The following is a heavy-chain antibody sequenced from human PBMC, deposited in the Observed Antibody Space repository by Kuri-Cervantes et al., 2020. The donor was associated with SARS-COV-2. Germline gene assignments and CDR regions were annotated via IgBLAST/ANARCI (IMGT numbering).Heavy chain of an antibody. CDR3: ARLPYEVGSSRRANYYYGMDV. Sequence: GGSLRLSCKGSGYSFTSYWIGWVRQMPGKGLEWMGIIYPGDSDTRYSPSFQGHVTISADKSISTAYLQWSSLKASATAMYYCARLPYEVGSSRRANYYYGMDVWGQGTTVTVSS. V-gene: IGHV5-51*01. CDR1: GYSFTSYW. J-gene: IGHJ6*02. D-gene: IGHD6-13*01. CDR2: IYPGDSDT.